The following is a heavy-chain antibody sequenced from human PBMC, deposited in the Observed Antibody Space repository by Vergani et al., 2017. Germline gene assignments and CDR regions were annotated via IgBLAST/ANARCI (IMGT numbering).Heavy chain of an antibody. CDR1: GGSISSYY. CDR3: ARDDYCGARFGT. J-gene: IGHJ5*02. V-gene: IGHV4-59*01. CDR2: IYYSGST. Sequence: QVQLQESGPGLVKPSETLSLSCPVSGGSISSYYWWWLWQPPGKGLGWIGYIYYSGSTNYNPPLKSRVTISVDTSKNQFSLKLSSVTAADTAVYYCARDDYCGARFGTWGQGTLVTVSS. D-gene: IGHD4-23*01.